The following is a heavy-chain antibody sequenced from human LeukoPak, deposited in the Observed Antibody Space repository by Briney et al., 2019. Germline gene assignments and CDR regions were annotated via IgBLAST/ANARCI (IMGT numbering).Heavy chain of an antibody. CDR3: ARVPGVSRNYYGSGSYYYYMDV. J-gene: IGHJ6*03. CDR2: IRYDGGNK. D-gene: IGHD3-10*01. CDR1: GFTFSTCV. V-gene: IGHV3-30*02. Sequence: GGSLRLSCAASGFTFSTCVMTWVRQAPGKGLEWVAFIRYDGGNKYYADSVKGRFTISRDNSKNTLYLQMNSLRAEDTALYFCARVPGVSRNYYGSGSYYYYMDVWGKGTTVTVSS.